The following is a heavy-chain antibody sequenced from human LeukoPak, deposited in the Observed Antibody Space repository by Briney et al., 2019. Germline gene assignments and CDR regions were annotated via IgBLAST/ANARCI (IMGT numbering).Heavy chain of an antibody. V-gene: IGHV1-2*02. Sequence: ASVKVSCKASGYTFTGYYMHWVRQAPVQGLEWMGWINPNSGGTNYAQKFQGRVTITRDTSASTAYMELSSLRSEDMAVYYCARDSARACAFDIWGQGTMVTVSS. CDR3: ARDSARACAFDI. J-gene: IGHJ3*02. D-gene: IGHD1-26*01. CDR2: INPNSGGT. CDR1: GYTFTGYY.